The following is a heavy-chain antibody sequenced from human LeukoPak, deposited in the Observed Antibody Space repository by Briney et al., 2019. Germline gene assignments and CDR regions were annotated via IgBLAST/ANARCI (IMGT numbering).Heavy chain of an antibody. V-gene: IGHV4-59*01. J-gene: IGHJ6*02. CDR3: ARRDPDSEGVDV. CDR2: IHNSGST. D-gene: IGHD1-26*01. CDR1: GGSISSFY. Sequence: SETLSLTCTVSGGSISSFYWSWIRQPPGKGLEWIGYIHNSGSTNYNPSLKSRVTISVDTSKNQFSLKLSSVTAADTAVYYCARRDPDSEGVDVWGQGTTVTVSS.